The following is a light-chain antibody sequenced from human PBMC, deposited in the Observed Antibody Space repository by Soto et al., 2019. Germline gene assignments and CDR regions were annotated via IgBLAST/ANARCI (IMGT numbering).Light chain of an antibody. V-gene: IGKV3-20*01. Sequence: EVVLTQSPGTLSLSPGERATLSCRASQSVSRSYLAWYQQEPGQAPRLLIYGASSRATGIPDRFSGSGSGTDFTLTISRLEPEDFAVYYCQQYGSSYTFGQGTKLEIK. CDR1: QSVSRSY. J-gene: IGKJ2*01. CDR3: QQYGSSYT. CDR2: GAS.